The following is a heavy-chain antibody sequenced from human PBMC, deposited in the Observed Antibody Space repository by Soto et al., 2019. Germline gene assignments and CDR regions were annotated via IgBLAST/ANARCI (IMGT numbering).Heavy chain of an antibody. D-gene: IGHD5-18*01. Sequence: PGGSLRLSCAASGFTFSSYAMHWVRQAPGKGLEWVAVISYDGSNKYYADSVKGRFTISRDNSKNTLYLQMNSLRAEDTAVYYCARMDTAMVPFDYWGQGTLVTVSS. J-gene: IGHJ4*02. CDR1: GFTFSSYA. V-gene: IGHV3-30-3*01. CDR3: ARMDTAMVPFDY. CDR2: ISYDGSNK.